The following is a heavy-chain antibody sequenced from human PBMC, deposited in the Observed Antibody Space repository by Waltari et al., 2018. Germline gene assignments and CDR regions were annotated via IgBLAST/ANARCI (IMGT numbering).Heavy chain of an antibody. V-gene: IGHV1-69*12. D-gene: IGHD1-26*01. CDR1: GGTFSSYA. CDR2: IIPIFGTA. J-gene: IGHJ4*02. Sequence: QVQLVQSGAEVKKPGSSVTVSCKASGGTFSSYAISWVRQAPGQGLEWMGGIIPIFGTANYAQKFQGRVTITADESTSTAYMELSSLRSEDTAVYYCARLKSDLVGATRTHFDYWGQGTLVTVSS. CDR3: ARLKSDLVGATRTHFDY.